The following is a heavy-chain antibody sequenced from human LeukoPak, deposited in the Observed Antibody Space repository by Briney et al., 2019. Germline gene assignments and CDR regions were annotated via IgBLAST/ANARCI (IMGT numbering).Heavy chain of an antibody. CDR1: GFTFNNAS. J-gene: IGHJ6*03. D-gene: IGHD3-16*01. CDR2: IKSKTDGGTT. CDR3: TTVWGTPYYYYYYMDV. V-gene: IGHV3-15*01. Sequence: GGSLRLSCSASGFTFNNASMSWVRQAPGKGLEWVGRIKSKTDGGTTDYAAPVKGRFTISRDDSKNTLYLQMNSLKTEDTAVYYCTTVWGTPYYYYYYMDVWGKGTTVTVSS.